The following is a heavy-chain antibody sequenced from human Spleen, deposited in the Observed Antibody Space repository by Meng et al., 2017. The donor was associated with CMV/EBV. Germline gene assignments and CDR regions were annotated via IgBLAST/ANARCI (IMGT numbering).Heavy chain of an antibody. J-gene: IGHJ3*02. V-gene: IGHV4-39*07. D-gene: IGHD6-13*01. CDR1: GGSVSSTSYY. CDR2: IYYSGST. Sequence: SETLSLTCTVSGGSVSSTSYYWSWIRQPPGKGLEWIGSIYYSGSTYYNPSLKSRVTISVDTSKNQFSLKLSSVTAADTAVYYCARGGWSSSWYGAFDIWGQGTMVTVSS. CDR3: ARGGWSSSWYGAFDI.